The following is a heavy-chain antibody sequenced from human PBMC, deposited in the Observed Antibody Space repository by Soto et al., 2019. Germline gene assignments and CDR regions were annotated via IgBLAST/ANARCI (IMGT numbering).Heavy chain of an antibody. J-gene: IGHJ6*02. V-gene: IGHV3-72*01. Sequence: GGSLRLSCAASAFTLSGHHRGWVRQAPGKGLEWVGRTRKKAENYSTEYAASVEGRLTISRDNSNNSLCLQMNSLKTDDTAVYYCARDGGISARHYYGMDLWGQGATVTVSS. CDR3: ARDGGISARHYYGMDL. D-gene: IGHD6-6*01. CDR2: TRKKAENYST. CDR1: AFTLSGHH.